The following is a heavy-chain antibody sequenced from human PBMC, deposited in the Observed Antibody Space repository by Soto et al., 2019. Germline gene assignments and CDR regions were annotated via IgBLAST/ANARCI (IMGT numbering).Heavy chain of an antibody. CDR2: TSGSGGST. V-gene: IGHV3-23*01. Sequence: GGSLRLSCAASGFTFGSHAMSWVRQAPGKGLEWVSATSGSGGSTNYADSVKGRFTISRDNSKNTVYLQMSSLRVDDTAVYYCAKDRSSGRYSPNAFDYWGQGIWVTVAS. D-gene: IGHD6-19*01. CDR1: GFTFGSHA. J-gene: IGHJ4*02. CDR3: AKDRSSGRYSPNAFDY.